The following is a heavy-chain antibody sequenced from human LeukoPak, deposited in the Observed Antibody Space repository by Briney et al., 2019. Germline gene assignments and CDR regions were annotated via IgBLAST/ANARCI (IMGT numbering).Heavy chain of an antibody. CDR2: INHSGST. D-gene: IGHD2-2*01. CDR3: AREYCSSTSCYSFDY. CDR1: GGSFSGYY. Sequence: ETLSLTCAVYGGSFSGYYWSWIRQPPGNGLEWIGEINHSGSTNYNPSLKSRVTISVDTSKNQFSLKLSSVTAADTAVYYCAREYCSSTSCYSFDYWGQGTLVTVSS. J-gene: IGHJ4*02. V-gene: IGHV4-34*01.